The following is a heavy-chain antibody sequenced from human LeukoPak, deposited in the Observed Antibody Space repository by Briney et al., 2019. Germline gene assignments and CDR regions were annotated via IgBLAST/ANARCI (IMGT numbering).Heavy chain of an antibody. J-gene: IGHJ4*02. CDR3: AKDRGCSSGWYVKFDY. CDR1: GFTFSSYA. CDR2: ISGSGGST. Sequence: GGSLRLSCAASGFTFSSYAMSWVRQAPGKGLEWVSAISGSGGSTYYADSVKGRFTISRDNSKNTLYLQMNSLRAEDTAVYYCAKDRGCSSGWYVKFDYWGQGTLVTVSS. V-gene: IGHV3-23*01. D-gene: IGHD6-19*01.